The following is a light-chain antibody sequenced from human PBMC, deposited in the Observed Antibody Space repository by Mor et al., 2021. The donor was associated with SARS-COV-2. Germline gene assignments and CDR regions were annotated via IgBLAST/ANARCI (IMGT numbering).Light chain of an antibody. V-gene: IGLV2-23*02. CDR1: GGNYDL. CDR2: EVT. Sequence: GGNYDLVSWFQQYPGTAPKLIISEVTKRPSGVSDRFSGSKSGNTASLTISELQADDEADYYCYSYAGKNTFVFGTGT. CDR3: YSYAGKNTFV. J-gene: IGLJ1*01.